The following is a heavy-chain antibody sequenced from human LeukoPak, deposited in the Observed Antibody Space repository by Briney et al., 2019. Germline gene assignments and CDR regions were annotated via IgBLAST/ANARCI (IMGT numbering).Heavy chain of an antibody. CDR3: ARDCRVTMVRGVLGGFDP. V-gene: IGHV4-31*03. CDR2: IYYSGST. J-gene: IGHJ5*02. D-gene: IGHD3-10*01. Sequence: PSQTLSLTCTVSGGSISSGGYYWSWIRQHPGKGLEWIGYIYYSGSTYYNPSLKSRVTISVDTSKNQFSLKLSSVTAADTAVYYCARDCRVTMVRGVLGGFDPWGQGTLVTVSS. CDR1: GGSISSGGYY.